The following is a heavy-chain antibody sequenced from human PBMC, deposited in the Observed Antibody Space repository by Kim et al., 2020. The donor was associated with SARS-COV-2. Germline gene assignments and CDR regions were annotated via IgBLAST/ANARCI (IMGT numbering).Heavy chain of an antibody. J-gene: IGHJ4*02. Sequence: ASVKVSCKASGYTFTSYGINWVRQAPGQGLEWMGWISGYNGNTNYAQKVQGRVTITTDTSTTTAYMELRSLRSDDTAVYYCARGGTPVVATIEAAYWGQGALVTVSS. CDR2: ISGYNGNT. D-gene: IGHD5-12*01. V-gene: IGHV1-18*04. CDR1: GYTFTSYG. CDR3: ARGGTPVVATIEAAY.